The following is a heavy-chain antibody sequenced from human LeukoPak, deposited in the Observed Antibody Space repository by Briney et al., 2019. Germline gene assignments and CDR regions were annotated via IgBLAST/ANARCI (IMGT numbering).Heavy chain of an antibody. D-gene: IGHD6-19*01. CDR3: ARGGYSSGWYPNNWFDP. J-gene: IGHJ5*02. CDR2: IYYSGST. Sequence: SETLSLTCTVSGGSISSGDYYWSWIRQPPGKGLEWIGYIYYSGSTNYNPSLKSRVTISVDTSKNQFSLKLSSVTAADTAVYYCARGGYSSGWYPNNWFDPWGQGTLVTVSS. CDR1: GGSISSGDYY. V-gene: IGHV4-61*08.